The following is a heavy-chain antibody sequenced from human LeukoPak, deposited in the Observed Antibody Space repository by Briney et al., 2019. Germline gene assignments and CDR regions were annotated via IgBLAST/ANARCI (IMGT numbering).Heavy chain of an antibody. D-gene: IGHD6-13*01. CDR1: GFTFSSYS. CDR2: ISSSSSYI. Sequence: GGSLSLSCAASGFTFSSYSMNWVRQAPGKGLEWVSSISSSSSYIYYADSVKGRFTISRDNAKNSLYLQMNSLRAEDTAVYYCARDQGGAAADHWGQGTLVTVSS. J-gene: IGHJ4*02. V-gene: IGHV3-21*01. CDR3: ARDQGGAAADH.